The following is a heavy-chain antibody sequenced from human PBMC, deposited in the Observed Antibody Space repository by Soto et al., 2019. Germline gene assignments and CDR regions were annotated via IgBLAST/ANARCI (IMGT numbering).Heavy chain of an antibody. Sequence: SETLSLTCTVSGGSISSGDYYWSWIRQPPGKGLEWIGYIYYSGSTYYNPSLKSRVTISLDTSKNQFSLKLSSVTAADTAVYYCASSRYCISTSCHPSSFGYYYYGMDVWGQGTTVTVSS. V-gene: IGHV4-30-4*01. CDR1: GGSISSGDYY. J-gene: IGHJ6*02. D-gene: IGHD2-2*01. CDR2: IYYSGST. CDR3: ASSRYCISTSCHPSSFGYYYYGMDV.